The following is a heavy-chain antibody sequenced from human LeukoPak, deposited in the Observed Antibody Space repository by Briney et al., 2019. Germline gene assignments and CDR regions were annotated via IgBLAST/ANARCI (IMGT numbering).Heavy chain of an antibody. CDR3: TRGAKGSYGELPYDY. V-gene: IGHV4-39*07. J-gene: IGHJ4*02. CDR1: GGSISSSSYY. Sequence: SETLSLTCTVSGGSISSSSYYWGWIRQPPGKGLEWIGSIYYSGSTYYNPSLKSRVTISVDTSKNQFSLKLSSVTAADTAVYYCTRGAKGSYGELPYDYWGQGTLVTVSS. CDR2: IYYSGST. D-gene: IGHD4-17*01.